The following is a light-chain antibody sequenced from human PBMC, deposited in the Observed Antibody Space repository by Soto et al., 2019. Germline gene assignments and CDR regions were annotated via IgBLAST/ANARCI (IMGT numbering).Light chain of an antibody. CDR1: QSVNSY. Sequence: EIVLTQSPVTLSLSPGERATLSCRASQSVNSYLAWYQQKPGQAPRLLIYDASTRAAGIPARFSGSGSGSDLALTISIIDPEDFAVYYYESRRCWRPVRTFGRGTKVEIK. CDR2: DAS. V-gene: IGKV3-11*01. J-gene: IGKJ1*01. CDR3: ESRRCWRPVRT.